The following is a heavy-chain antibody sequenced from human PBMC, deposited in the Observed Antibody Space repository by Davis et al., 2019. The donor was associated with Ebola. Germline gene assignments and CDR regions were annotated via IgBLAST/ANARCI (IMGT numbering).Heavy chain of an antibody. Sequence: SETLSLTCAVSGGSISSSNWWSWVRQPPGKGLEWIGEINHSGSTNYNSSLKRRVTISIDTSNNQFPLKLSSVTPADTAVYYCARDSDGGTEWGQGTLVTVSS. V-gene: IGHV4-4*02. CDR3: ARDSDGGTE. J-gene: IGHJ4*02. D-gene: IGHD4-23*01. CDR1: GGSISSSNW. CDR2: INHSGST.